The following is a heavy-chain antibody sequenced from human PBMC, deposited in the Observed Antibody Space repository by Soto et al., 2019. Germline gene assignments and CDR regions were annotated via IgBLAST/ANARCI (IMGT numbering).Heavy chain of an antibody. V-gene: IGHV1-69*13. CDR1: GGTFSSYP. CDR3: AREYNWNEVRYGMDV. J-gene: IGHJ6*02. D-gene: IGHD1-20*01. Sequence: SVKVSCKASGGTFSSYPISWVRQAPGQGLEWMGGITPIFGTANYAQKFQGRVTITADESTSTAYMELSSLRSEDTAVYFCAREYNWNEVRYGMDVWGQGTTVTVSS. CDR2: ITPIFGTA.